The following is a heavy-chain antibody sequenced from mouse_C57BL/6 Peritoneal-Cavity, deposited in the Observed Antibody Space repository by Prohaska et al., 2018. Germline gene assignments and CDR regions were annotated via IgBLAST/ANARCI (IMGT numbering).Heavy chain of an antibody. Sequence: PGASVKLSCKASGYTFTSYLLPWVKHSPGQGLEWIGNINPSTGCTNYNEKFKIKATLTVAKSSSTAYMQLSSLTSEDSAGYYCAREIYYYGSSTHWYFDVWGTGTTVTVSS. CDR3: AREIYYYGSSTHWYFDV. CDR2: INPSTGCT. V-gene: IGHV1-53*01. CDR1: GYTFTSYL. D-gene: IGHD1-1*01. J-gene: IGHJ1*03.